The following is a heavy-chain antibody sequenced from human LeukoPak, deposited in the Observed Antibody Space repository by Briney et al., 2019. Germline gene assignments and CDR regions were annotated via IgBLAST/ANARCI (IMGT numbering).Heavy chain of an antibody. J-gene: IGHJ4*02. D-gene: IGHD1-26*01. Sequence: TGGSLRLSCAASGFTFSSYWMSWVRQAPGKGLEWVVNIKGDGSDNHYVDSVRGRFTISRDNAKNSLYLQMNSLKAEDTAVYYCARDLGYYRADYWGQGTLVTVSS. CDR2: IKGDGSDN. V-gene: IGHV3-7*04. CDR1: GFTFSSYW. CDR3: ARDLGYYRADY.